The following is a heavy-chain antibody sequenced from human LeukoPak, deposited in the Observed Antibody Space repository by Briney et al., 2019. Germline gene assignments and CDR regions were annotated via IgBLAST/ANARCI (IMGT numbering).Heavy chain of an antibody. V-gene: IGHV4-34*01. CDR3: ARFKSGGFYYFDS. Sequence: SETLSLTCAVYGGSFSGYYWSWIRQPPGKGLEWIGEINHSGSTNYNPSLKGRVTISVDTSKNEFSLRLTSVTAEDSAVYYCARFKSGGFYYFDSWGQGTLVTVSS. CDR2: INHSGST. J-gene: IGHJ4*02. D-gene: IGHD2-15*01. CDR1: GGSFSGYY.